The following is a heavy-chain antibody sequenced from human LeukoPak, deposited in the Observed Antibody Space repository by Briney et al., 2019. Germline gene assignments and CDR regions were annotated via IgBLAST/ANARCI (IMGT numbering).Heavy chain of an antibody. Sequence: GGSLRLSCAASGFTFDDYAMHWVRQAPGKGLEWVSGISWNSGSIGYADSVKGRFTISRDNAKNSLYLQMNSLRAEDTALYYCAKDKRGVVAGFDYWGQGTLVTVSS. CDR2: ISWNSGSI. J-gene: IGHJ4*02. CDR3: AKDKRGVVAGFDY. V-gene: IGHV3-9*01. CDR1: GFTFDDYA. D-gene: IGHD6-19*01.